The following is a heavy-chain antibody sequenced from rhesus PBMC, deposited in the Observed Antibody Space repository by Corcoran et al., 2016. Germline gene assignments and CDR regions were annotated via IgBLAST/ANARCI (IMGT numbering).Heavy chain of an antibody. D-gene: IGHD4-29*01. CDR3: ARSDGSSDVRFDY. CDR2: IYGSGSST. CDR1: GGSINSSY. V-gene: IGHV4-169*01. Sequence: QLQLQESGPGLVKPSETLSVTCAVSGGSINSSYWSWIRPAPGKGLEWVGYIYGSGSSTNYNPSLKSRVTLSVDTSKNQLSLKLSSVTAADTAVYYCARSDGSSDVRFDYWGQGVLVTVSS. J-gene: IGHJ4*01.